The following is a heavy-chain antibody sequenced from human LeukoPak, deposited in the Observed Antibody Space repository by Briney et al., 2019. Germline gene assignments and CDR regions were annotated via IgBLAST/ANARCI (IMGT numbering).Heavy chain of an antibody. CDR2: IYHSGST. J-gene: IGHJ4*02. D-gene: IGHD3-10*01. V-gene: IGHV4-38-2*02. CDR1: GYSINSGYY. CDR3: ARREGNINMFDY. Sequence: SETLSLTCTVSGYSINSGYYWGWIRQPAGKGLEWIGSIYHSGSTYYNPSLKSRVTISVDTSKNQFSLKLSSVTAADTAVYYCARREGNINMFDYWGQGTLVTVSS.